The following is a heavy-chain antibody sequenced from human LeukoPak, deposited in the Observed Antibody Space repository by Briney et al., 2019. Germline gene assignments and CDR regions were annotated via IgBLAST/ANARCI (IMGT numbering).Heavy chain of an antibody. Sequence: GGSLRLSCAACVFNFSIYGMYWVRQAPGKGLEWVTYIGHDGNSKYYADSVKGRFTISRDNSKNMLFVQMNSLRPEDTAVYYCAKKGNDYYDTSGYPVWGQGTLVTVSS. CDR3: AKKGNDYYDTSGYPV. D-gene: IGHD3-22*01. CDR1: VFNFSIYG. CDR2: IGHDGNSK. J-gene: IGHJ4*02. V-gene: IGHV3-30*02.